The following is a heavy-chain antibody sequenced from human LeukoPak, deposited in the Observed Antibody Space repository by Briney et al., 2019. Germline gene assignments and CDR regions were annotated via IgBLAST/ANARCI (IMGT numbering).Heavy chain of an antibody. D-gene: IGHD5-12*01. CDR1: GGSISSGGYY. CDR2: IYYSGST. V-gene: IGHV4-31*03. CDR3: ARVVATIKLVDY. Sequence: SETLSLTCTVSGGSISSGGYYWSWVRQHPGKGLEWIGYIYYSGSTYYNPSLKSRVTISVGTSKNQFSLKLSSVTAADTAVYYCARVVATIKLVDYWGQGTLVTVSS. J-gene: IGHJ4*02.